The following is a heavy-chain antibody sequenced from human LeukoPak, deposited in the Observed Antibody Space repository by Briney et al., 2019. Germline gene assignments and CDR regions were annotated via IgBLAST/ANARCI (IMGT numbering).Heavy chain of an antibody. CDR2: IYYSGST. Sequence: SETLSLTCTVSGGSISSSSYYWGWIRQPPGNGLEWIGSIYYSGSTYYNPSLKSRVTISVDTSKNQFSLKLSSVTAADTAVYYCARDLRGYSYYYYYYYMDVWGKGTTVTVSS. V-gene: IGHV4-39*07. D-gene: IGHD5-18*01. CDR1: GGSISSSSYY. J-gene: IGHJ6*03. CDR3: ARDLRGYSYYYYYYYMDV.